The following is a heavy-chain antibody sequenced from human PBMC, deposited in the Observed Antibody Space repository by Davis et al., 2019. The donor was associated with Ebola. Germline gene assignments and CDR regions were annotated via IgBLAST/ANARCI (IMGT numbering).Heavy chain of an antibody. CDR1: GFTFSSYA. V-gene: IGHV3-23*01. Sequence: GESLKISCAASGFTFSSYAMSWVRQAPGKGLEWVSSITGSGGTTYYADSVKGRFTISRDNSKETLDLQMNSLGVEDTAVYYCAKDEDYGDYFDYWGQGTLVTVSS. CDR2: ITGSGGTT. CDR3: AKDEDYGDYFDY. D-gene: IGHD4-17*01. J-gene: IGHJ4*02.